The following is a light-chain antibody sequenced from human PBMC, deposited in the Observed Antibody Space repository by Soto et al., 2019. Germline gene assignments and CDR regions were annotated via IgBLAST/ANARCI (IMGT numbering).Light chain of an antibody. CDR2: GAS. J-gene: IGKJ1*01. CDR3: QQYFEWPPMT. CDR1: ETVATN. V-gene: IGKV3-15*01. Sequence: VVMTQSPATLSVSPWERATLSCRASETVATNLAWYQQKPGQAPRLLISGASTRAAGISDRFRGSGSGTEFTLTISSLRSEDSAIYYCQQYFEWPPMTFGQGTKVDIK.